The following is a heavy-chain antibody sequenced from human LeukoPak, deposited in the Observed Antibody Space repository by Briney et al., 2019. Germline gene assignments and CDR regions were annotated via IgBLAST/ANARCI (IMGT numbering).Heavy chain of an antibody. CDR1: GFTFSTYS. CDR3: ARDTTTMVRGITGMGY. J-gene: IGHJ4*02. CDR2: ISSSSSYI. D-gene: IGHD3-10*01. Sequence: GGSLRLSCAASGFTFSTYSMNWVRQAPGKGLEWVSSISSSSSYIYYADSVKGRFTISRDNAKNSLYLQMNSLRAEDTAVYYCARDTTTMVRGITGMGYWGQGTLVTVSS. V-gene: IGHV3-21*01.